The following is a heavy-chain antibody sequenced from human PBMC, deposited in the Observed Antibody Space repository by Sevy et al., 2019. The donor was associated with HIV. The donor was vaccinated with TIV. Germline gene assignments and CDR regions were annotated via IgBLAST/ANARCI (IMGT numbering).Heavy chain of an antibody. V-gene: IGHV4-39*01. J-gene: IGHJ3*02. D-gene: IGHD6-19*01. CDR1: GDSIDSYGSY. CDR3: ATKGAAVDAFDI. CDR2: IYYTGTT. Sequence: SETLSLTCSVSGDSIDSYGSYWGWIRQPPGKGLEWIGSIYYTGTTYYNPSLKSRATISVDTSKNEFSLRMTSVTAADTAVYYCATKGAAVDAFDIRGQGTMVTVSS.